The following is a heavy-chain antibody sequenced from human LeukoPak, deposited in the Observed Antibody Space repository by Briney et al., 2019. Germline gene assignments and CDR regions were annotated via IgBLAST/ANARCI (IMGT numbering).Heavy chain of an antibody. D-gene: IGHD3-10*01. CDR2: IRYDGNNK. Sequence: GGSLRLSCGASGFTFSNYGMLWVRQAPGKGLDWVAFIRYDGNNKLYADSVKGRFTISRDNSKNTLYLHINSLRAEDTAVYYCVKDSVRGVGVDYWGQGTLVTVSS. J-gene: IGHJ4*02. V-gene: IGHV3-30*02. CDR1: GFTFSNYG. CDR3: VKDSVRGVGVDY.